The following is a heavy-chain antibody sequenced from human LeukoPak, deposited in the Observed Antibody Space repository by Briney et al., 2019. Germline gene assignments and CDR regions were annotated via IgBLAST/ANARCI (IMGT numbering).Heavy chain of an antibody. CDR3: ARETYSLADV. CDR1: GFSFSSHG. V-gene: IGHV3-33*01. CDR2: TWFDDSYQ. Sequence: PGGPLRLSCAASGFSFSSHGMHWVRQAPGKGLEWVGVTWFDDSYQHYAGSVRGRFTISRDNSKNTVYLQMNSLRAEDTAVYYCARETYSLADVWGQGTTVIVSS. J-gene: IGHJ6*02. D-gene: IGHD4-11*01.